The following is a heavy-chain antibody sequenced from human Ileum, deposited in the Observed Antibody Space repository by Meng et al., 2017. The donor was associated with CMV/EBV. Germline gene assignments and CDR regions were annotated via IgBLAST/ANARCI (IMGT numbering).Heavy chain of an antibody. CDR3: ASGDSLRAVDF. V-gene: IGHV4-39*07. J-gene: IGHJ4*02. CDR2: IYYSGGT. D-gene: IGHD2-21*02. CDR1: GASISRSTYY. Sequence: QVQLQELGPGLVKPSETLSLTCTVSGASISRSTYYWGWIRQPPGKGLEWIGSIYYSGGTYYNPSLKSRVTISVDTSKNQFSLKLNSVTAADTAVYYCASGDSLRAVDFWGQGTLVTVSS.